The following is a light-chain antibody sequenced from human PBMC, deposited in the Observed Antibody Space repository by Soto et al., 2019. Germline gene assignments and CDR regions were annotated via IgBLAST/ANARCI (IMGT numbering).Light chain of an antibody. CDR2: KAS. V-gene: IGKV1-5*03. Sequence: DIQMTQSPSTLSASVGESVTITCRARENISSWLAWYQQKPGKAPKLLIYKASSLESGVPSRFSGSGSGTEFTLTISSLQPDDFATYYCQQYNSYPYTFGQGTKLEIK. CDR3: QQYNSYPYT. CDR1: ENISSW. J-gene: IGKJ2*01.